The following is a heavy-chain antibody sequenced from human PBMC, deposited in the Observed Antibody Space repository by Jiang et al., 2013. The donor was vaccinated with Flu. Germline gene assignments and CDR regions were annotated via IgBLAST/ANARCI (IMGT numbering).Heavy chain of an antibody. V-gene: IGHV3-7*01. D-gene: IGHD3/OR15-3a*01. J-gene: IGHJ4*02. CDR3: ARDSPFGGL. CDR2: IKQDASEK. Sequence: EWVANIKQDASEKNYVDSVRGRFTISRDNARNSLYLQMNSLRAEDTAVYYCARDSPFGGLWGQGTLVTVSS.